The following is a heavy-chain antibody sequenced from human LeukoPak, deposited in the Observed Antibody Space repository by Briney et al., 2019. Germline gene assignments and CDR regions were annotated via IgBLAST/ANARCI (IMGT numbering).Heavy chain of an antibody. J-gene: IGHJ3*01. D-gene: IGHD3-10*01. Sequence: PSATLSLTCSVSGDSISSRNWWTWVRQTPEKGLEWIGEIFHTGSTNYNPSVEGRVTISIDKSRNHFSLMLTSVTAADTALYYCARGMWFDTLFSAFDVWSQGTMVSVSS. V-gene: IGHV4-4*02. CDR3: ARGMWFDTLFSAFDV. CDR2: IFHTGST. CDR1: GDSISSRNW.